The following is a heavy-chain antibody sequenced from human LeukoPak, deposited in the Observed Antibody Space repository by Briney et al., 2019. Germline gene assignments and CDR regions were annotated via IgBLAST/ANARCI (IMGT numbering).Heavy chain of an antibody. CDR3: ARRVVPAGTFDY. V-gene: IGHV4-39*01. J-gene: IGHJ4*02. CDR1: GGSISSSDYY. CDR2: IYHSGST. Sequence: SETLSLTCTVSGGSISSSDYYWGWIRQPPGKGLEWIGSIYHSGSTCYNPSLKSRVTISVDTSKNQVSLKLSSVTAADTAVYYCARRVVPAGTFDYWGQGTLVTVSS. D-gene: IGHD6-19*01.